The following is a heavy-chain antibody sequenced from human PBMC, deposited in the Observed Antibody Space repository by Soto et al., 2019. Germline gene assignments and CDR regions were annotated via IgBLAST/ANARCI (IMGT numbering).Heavy chain of an antibody. V-gene: IGHV3-7*05. CDR1: GFTFSSYW. Sequence: EVQLVESGGGLVQPGGSLRLSCAASGFTFSSYWMSWVRQAPGKGLEWVANIKQDGSEKYYVDSVKGRFTISRDNAKNSLYLQMNSLRAEDTAVYYCASGYCTNGVCDSFDYWGQGTLVTVSS. CDR2: IKQDGSEK. D-gene: IGHD2-8*01. CDR3: ASGYCTNGVCDSFDY. J-gene: IGHJ4*02.